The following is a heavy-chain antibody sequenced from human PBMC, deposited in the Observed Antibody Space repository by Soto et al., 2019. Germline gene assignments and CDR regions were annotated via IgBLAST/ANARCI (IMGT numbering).Heavy chain of an antibody. J-gene: IGHJ5*02. CDR2: VHYSGST. CDR3: ARDLLLGNYEHCFDP. V-gene: IGHV4-59*01. CDR1: GGSINGYY. D-gene: IGHD1-7*01. Sequence: SETLSLTCTVSGGSINGYYWSWIRQPPGRGPEWIGYVHYSGSTNYNPSLRSRVTMSVDTSKNQFSLKLTSVTAADTAVYYCARDLLLGNYEHCFDPWGLGTLVTVSS.